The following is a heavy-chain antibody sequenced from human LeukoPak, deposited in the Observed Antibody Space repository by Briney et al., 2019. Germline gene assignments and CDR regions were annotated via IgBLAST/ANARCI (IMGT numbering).Heavy chain of an antibody. CDR2: IYYSGST. Sequence: SETLSLTCTVTGGSISSSSYYWGWIRQPPGKGLEWIGSIYYSGSTYYNPSLKSRVTISVDTSKNQFSLKLSSVTAADTAVYYCARDGSSGYYDSRPFYFDYWGQGTLVTVSS. CDR1: GGSISSSSYY. J-gene: IGHJ4*02. D-gene: IGHD3-22*01. V-gene: IGHV4-39*02. CDR3: ARDGSSGYYDSRPFYFDY.